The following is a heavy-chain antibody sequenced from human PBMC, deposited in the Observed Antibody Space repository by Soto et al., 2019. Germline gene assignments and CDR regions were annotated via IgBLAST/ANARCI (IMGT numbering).Heavy chain of an antibody. V-gene: IGHV3-7*01. CDR2: IKQDGSEK. CDR3: ARDPVLLPAAGYYYYYGMDV. CDR1: GFTFSSYW. D-gene: IGHD2-2*01. Sequence: PGGSLRLSCAASGFTFSSYWMSWVRQAPGKGLEWVANIKQDGSEKYYVDSVKGRFTISRDNAKKSLYLQMNSLRAEDMAVYYCARDPVLLPAAGYYYYYGMDVWGQGXTVTVYS. J-gene: IGHJ6*02.